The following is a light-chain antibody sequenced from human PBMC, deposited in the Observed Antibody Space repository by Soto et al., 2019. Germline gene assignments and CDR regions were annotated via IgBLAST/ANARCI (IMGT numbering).Light chain of an antibody. CDR3: QQVNSYPPLT. Sequence: DIQMTQSPSSVSASVGDRVTITCRASQDVSSRLAWYQQKPGKAPKLLIYTASSLQSGVPSRFSGSGSGTNFTLTISSLQPEDFATYYCQQVNSYPPLTFGPGTKVDIK. J-gene: IGKJ3*01. CDR1: QDVSSR. V-gene: IGKV1-12*01. CDR2: TAS.